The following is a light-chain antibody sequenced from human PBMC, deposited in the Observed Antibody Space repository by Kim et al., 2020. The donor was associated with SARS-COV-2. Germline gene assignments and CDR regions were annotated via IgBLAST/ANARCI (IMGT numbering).Light chain of an antibody. CDR2: DVS. CDR1: DSDVGDYEY. Sequence: QSALTQPASVSGSPGQSITISCTESDSDVGDYEYVSWYQQFPGKAPKLIIFDVSQRPSGVSRRFSGSKSGNTASLTISGLQTEDEAVYYCSSFVRSIGLLFGGGSKVTVL. V-gene: IGLV2-14*03. J-gene: IGLJ2*01. CDR3: SSFVRSIGLL.